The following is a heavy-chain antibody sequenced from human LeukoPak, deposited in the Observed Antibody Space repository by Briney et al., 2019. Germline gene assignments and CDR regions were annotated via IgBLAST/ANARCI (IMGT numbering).Heavy chain of an antibody. CDR1: GGSISSSSYY. CDR2: IYYSGST. D-gene: IGHD3-16*01. J-gene: IGHJ5*02. Sequence: PSETLSLTCTVSGGSISSSSYYWGWIRQPPGKGLEWIGSIYYSGSTNYNPSLKSRVTMSVDTSKNQFSLKLSSVTAADTAVYYCARDSGGYNWFDPWGQGTLVTVSS. CDR3: ARDSGGYNWFDP. V-gene: IGHV4-39*07.